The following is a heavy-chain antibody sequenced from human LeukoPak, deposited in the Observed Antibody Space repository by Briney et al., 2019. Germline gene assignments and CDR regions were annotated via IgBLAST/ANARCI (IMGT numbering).Heavy chain of an antibody. CDR2: IYYSGST. J-gene: IGHJ3*02. V-gene: IGHV4-59*01. Sequence: SETLSLTCTASGGSISSYYWSWIRQPPGKGLEWIGYIYYSGSTNYDPSLKSRVTISVDTSKNQFSLKLSSVTAADTAVYYCARERNDAFDIWGQGTMVTVSS. CDR1: GGSISSYY. CDR3: ARERNDAFDI.